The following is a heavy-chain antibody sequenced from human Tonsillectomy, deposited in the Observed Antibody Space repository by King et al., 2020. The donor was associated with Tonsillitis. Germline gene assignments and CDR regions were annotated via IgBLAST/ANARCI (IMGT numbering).Heavy chain of an antibody. CDR1: GFTFSDHY. CDR2: HRNKANRYTT. CDR3: FRGPHSFDL. V-gene: IGHV3-72*01. J-gene: IGHJ2*01. D-gene: IGHD4-11*01. Sequence: VQLVESGGGLVQPGGSLRLSCVVSGFTFSDHYMDWVRQAPGKGLEWVGRHRNKANRYTTEYAASVKGRFTISRDDSEKSLYLQMNSLKTEDTAVYYCFRGPHSFDLWGRGNLVTV.